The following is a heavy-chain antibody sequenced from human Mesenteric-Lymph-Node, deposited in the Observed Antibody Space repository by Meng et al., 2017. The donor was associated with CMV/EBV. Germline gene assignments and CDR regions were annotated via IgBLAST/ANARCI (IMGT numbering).Heavy chain of an antibody. CDR3: ARLAGTNYYYYGMDV. CDR2: ISSSCSTI. V-gene: IGHV3-48*04. Sequence: GESLKISCAASGFTFSSYSMNWVRQAPGKGREWVSYISSSCSTIYYADSVKGRFTISRDNAKNSLYLQMNSLRAEDTAVYYCARLAGTNYYYYGMDVWGQGTMVTVSS. J-gene: IGHJ6*02. CDR1: GFTFSSYS. D-gene: IGHD1-7*01.